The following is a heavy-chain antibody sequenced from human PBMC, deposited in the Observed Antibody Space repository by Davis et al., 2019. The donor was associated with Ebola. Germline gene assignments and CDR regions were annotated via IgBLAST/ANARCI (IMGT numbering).Heavy chain of an antibody. Sequence: SETLSLTCAVYGGSFSGYYWSWIRQPPGKGLEWIGEINHSGSTNYNPSLKSRVTISVDTSKNQFSLKLSSVTAADTAVYYCARDWATVTTSGAYYYYGMDVWGQGTTVTVSS. V-gene: IGHV4-34*01. J-gene: IGHJ6*02. D-gene: IGHD4-17*01. CDR3: ARDWATVTTSGAYYYYGMDV. CDR2: INHSGST. CDR1: GGSFSGYY.